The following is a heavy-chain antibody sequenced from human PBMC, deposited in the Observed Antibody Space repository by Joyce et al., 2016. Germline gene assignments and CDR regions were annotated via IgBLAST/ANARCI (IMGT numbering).Heavy chain of an antibody. J-gene: IGHJ6*02. CDR3: AGTFNYPHHDGMDV. CDR2: IIPVLNMT. Sequence: QVHLVQSGAEVKKSGSSVKVSCKASGGSFSKYTVSWVRQAPGQGLAWVGRIIPVLNMTNYAQEFQGRVTSTANKSTTTAYMQLTGLRSDDTAVYFCAGTFNYPHHDGMDVWGQGTAVTVSS. V-gene: IGHV1-69*02. CDR1: GGSFSKYT. D-gene: IGHD5-24*01.